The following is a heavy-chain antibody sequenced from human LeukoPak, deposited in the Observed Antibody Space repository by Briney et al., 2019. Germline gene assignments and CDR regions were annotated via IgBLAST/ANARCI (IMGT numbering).Heavy chain of an antibody. J-gene: IGHJ4*02. CDR1: GFTFSNYA. CDR3: ASPYVRMRY. Sequence: GGSLRLSCAASGFTFSNYAMSWVRQAPGKGLEWVSTISGSGGTTYYADSVKGRFTISRDNSKNTLYLQMNSLRAEDTAIYYCASPYVRMRYWGQGTLVTVSS. V-gene: IGHV3-23*01. CDR2: ISGSGGTT. D-gene: IGHD3-10*02.